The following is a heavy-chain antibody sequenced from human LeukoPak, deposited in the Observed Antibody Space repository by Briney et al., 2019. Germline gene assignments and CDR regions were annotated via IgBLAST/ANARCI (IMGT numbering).Heavy chain of an antibody. J-gene: IGHJ4*02. V-gene: IGHV3-23*01. CDR3: AKNGGSMTTVVTSIGY. Sequence: GGSLRLSCAASGFTFSSYAMGWVRQAPGKGLEWVSGISGSGDNTYYADSVKGRFTISRDNSKNTLYLQMNSLRAEDTAVYYCAKNGGSMTTVVTSIGYWGQGTLVTVSS. CDR1: GFTFSSYA. D-gene: IGHD4-17*01. CDR2: ISGSGDNT.